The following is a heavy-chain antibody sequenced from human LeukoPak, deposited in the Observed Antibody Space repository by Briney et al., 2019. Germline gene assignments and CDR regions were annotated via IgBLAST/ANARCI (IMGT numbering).Heavy chain of an antibody. CDR3: ASGELRYFDWLFRLDY. Sequence: PSETLSLTCTVSGGSISSYYWSWIRQPPGKGLEWIGYIYYSGSTNYNPSLKSRVTISVDTSKNQFSLKLSSVTAADTAVYYCASGELRYFDWLFRLDYWGQGTLVTVSS. CDR1: GGSISSYY. V-gene: IGHV4-59*01. D-gene: IGHD3-9*01. CDR2: IYYSGST. J-gene: IGHJ4*02.